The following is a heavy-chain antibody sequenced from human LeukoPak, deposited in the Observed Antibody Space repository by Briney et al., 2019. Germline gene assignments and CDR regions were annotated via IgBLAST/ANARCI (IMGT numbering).Heavy chain of an antibody. J-gene: IGHJ4*02. CDR3: ARDRGPRTGFMVREAYDY. D-gene: IGHD3-10*01. CDR2: INTDGSIT. V-gene: IGHV3-74*01. Sequence: AGGSLRLSCAASGFTFSDYWIHWVRQAPGKGLVWVSRINTDGSITNYADSAKGRFSISRDNAKNTLYLQMSSLRAEDTAVYYCARDRGPRTGFMVREAYDYWGQGTLVTVSS. CDR1: GFTFSDYW.